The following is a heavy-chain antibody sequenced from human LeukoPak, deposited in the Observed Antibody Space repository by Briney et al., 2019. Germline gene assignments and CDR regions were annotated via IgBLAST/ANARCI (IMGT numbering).Heavy chain of an antibody. Sequence: ASVKVSCKASGYTFTSYAMHWVRQAPGQRLEWMGWINAGNGNTKYSQKFQGRVTITRDTSASTAYMELSSLRSEDTAVYYCARDTPPYSSSWYYFDYWGQGTLVTVSS. J-gene: IGHJ4*02. V-gene: IGHV1-3*01. D-gene: IGHD6-13*01. CDR3: ARDTPPYSSSWYYFDY. CDR2: INAGNGNT. CDR1: GYTFTSYA.